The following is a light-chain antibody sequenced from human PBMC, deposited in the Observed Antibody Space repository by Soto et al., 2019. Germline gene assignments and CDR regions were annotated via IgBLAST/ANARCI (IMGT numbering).Light chain of an antibody. CDR2: DAS. V-gene: IGKV3-11*01. CDR3: QQRSIWPPIT. CDR1: QSVSSY. J-gene: IGKJ5*01. Sequence: EVVLTQSPAILSLSPGERATLSCRASQSVSSYLAWYQQKPGQPPRLLIYDASNRATGIPARFSGSGSGTDFTLTISSLEPEDFAVYYYQQRSIWPPITFGQGTRLEIK.